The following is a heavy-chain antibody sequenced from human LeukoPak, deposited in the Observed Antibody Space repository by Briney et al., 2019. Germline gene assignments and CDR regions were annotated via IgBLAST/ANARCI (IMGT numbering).Heavy chain of an antibody. CDR2: IYSGGST. J-gene: IGHJ4*02. Sequence: GGSLRLSCAASGFIVSTNYMNWVRQAPGKGLEWVSVIYSGGSTSYADSVKGRFTISRDNSKNTLYLQMNSLRAEDTAVYYCARAHSGSYTNYFDYWGQGTLVTVSS. CDR1: GFIVSTNY. D-gene: IGHD1-26*01. V-gene: IGHV3-66*01. CDR3: ARAHSGSYTNYFDY.